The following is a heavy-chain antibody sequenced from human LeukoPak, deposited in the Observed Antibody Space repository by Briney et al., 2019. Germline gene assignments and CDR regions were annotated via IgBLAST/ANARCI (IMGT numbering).Heavy chain of an antibody. D-gene: IGHD1-14*01. J-gene: IGHJ6*03. CDR1: GFAFSTSW. V-gene: IGHV3-74*01. Sequence: GGSLRLSCEASGFAFSTSWMYWVRQAPGKGLEWVSRINGDGSDPSYADFVKGRFTISRDNAKSTLYLEMKNLRAEDTAVYYCARDGTFTGSNNYYYIDVWGKGTTVTISS. CDR2: INGDGSDP. CDR3: ARDGTFTGSNNYYYIDV.